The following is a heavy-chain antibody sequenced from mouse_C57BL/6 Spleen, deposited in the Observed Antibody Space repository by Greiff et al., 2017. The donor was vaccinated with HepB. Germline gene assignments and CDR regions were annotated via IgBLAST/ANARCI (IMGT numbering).Heavy chain of an antibody. CDR2: INYDGSST. Sequence: VKLVESEGGLVQPGSSMKLSCTASGFTFSDYYMAWVRQVPEKGLEWVANINYDGSSTYYLDSLKSRFIISRDNAKNILYLQMSSLKSEDTATYYCARDDGSFFAYWGQGTLVTVSA. CDR1: GFTFSDYY. D-gene: IGHD2-3*01. V-gene: IGHV5-16*01. CDR3: ARDDGSFFAY. J-gene: IGHJ3*01.